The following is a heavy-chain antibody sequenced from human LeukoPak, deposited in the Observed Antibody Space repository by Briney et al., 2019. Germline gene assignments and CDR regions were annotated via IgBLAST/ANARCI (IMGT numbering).Heavy chain of an antibody. CDR2: IYQSGSGSS. D-gene: IGHD3-3*01. J-gene: IGHJ4*02. V-gene: IGHV4-39*01. CDR3: ASTLRFLPYRRFDY. Sequence: SETLSLTCSVSGGSIISSNYYWGWIRQPPGKGLEWIGSIYQSGSGSSYYNPSLKSRVTIAGDTSKNQFFLRLSSVTAADTAVYYCASTLRFLPYRRFDYWGQGTLVTVPS. CDR1: GGSIISSNYY.